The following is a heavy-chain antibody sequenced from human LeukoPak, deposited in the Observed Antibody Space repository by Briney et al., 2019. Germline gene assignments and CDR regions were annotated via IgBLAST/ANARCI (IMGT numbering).Heavy chain of an antibody. CDR1: GFTFSGYA. CDR3: ARDLNY. J-gene: IGHJ4*02. V-gene: IGHV3-48*03. CDR2: ISGSGSTI. Sequence: GGSLRLSCAASGFTFSGYAMNWVRQAPGKGLEWVSYISGSGSTIYYADSVKGRFTISRDNAKNSLDLQMNSLRAEDTAVYYCARDLNYWGQGTLVTVSS.